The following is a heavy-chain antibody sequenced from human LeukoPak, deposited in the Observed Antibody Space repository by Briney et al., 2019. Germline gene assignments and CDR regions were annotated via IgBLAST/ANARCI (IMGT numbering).Heavy chain of an antibody. D-gene: IGHD3-22*01. CDR1: GGSIRSSSYY. V-gene: IGHV4-39*01. J-gene: IGHJ4*02. Sequence: PSETLSLTCTVSGGSIRSSSYYWGWIRQPPGKGLERIGSIHYSGSTYYNPSLKSRVTISVDTSKNQISLKLGSVTAADTAVYYCASFRGEVEISMIVVAVDHWGQGTLVTVSS. CDR3: ASFRGEVEISMIVVAVDH. CDR2: IHYSGST.